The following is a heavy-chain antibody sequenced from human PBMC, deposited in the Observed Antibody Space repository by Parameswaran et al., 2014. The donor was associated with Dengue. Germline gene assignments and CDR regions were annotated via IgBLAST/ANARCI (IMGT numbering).Heavy chain of an antibody. J-gene: IGHJ4*02. D-gene: IGHD3-3*01. CDR2: IYYSGST. CDR3: ARITGVYYDFWSGYSSKSLDY. Sequence: WIRQPPGKGLEWIGSIYYSGSTYYNPSLKSRVTISVDTSKNQFSLKLSSVTAADTAVYYCARITGVYYDFWSGYSSKSLDYWGQGTLVPSPQ. V-gene: IGHV4-39*01.